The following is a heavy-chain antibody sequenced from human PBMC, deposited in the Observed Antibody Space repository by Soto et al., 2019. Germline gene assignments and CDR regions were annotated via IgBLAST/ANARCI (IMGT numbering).Heavy chain of an antibody. V-gene: IGHV3-43*01. D-gene: IGHD2-2*01. CDR3: AKDIEAIVVVPAAMSPTSYGMDV. J-gene: IGHJ6*02. CDR1: GFTFDDYT. Sequence: GGSLRLSCAASGFTFDDYTMHWVRQAPGKGLEWVSLISWDGGSTYYADSVKGRFTISRDNSKNSLYLQMNSLRTEDTALYYCAKDIEAIVVVPAAMSPTSYGMDVWGQGTTVTVSS. CDR2: ISWDGGST.